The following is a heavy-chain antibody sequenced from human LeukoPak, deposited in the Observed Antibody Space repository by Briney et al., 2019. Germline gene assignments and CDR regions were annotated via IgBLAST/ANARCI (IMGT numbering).Heavy chain of an antibody. Sequence: ASVKVSCKTSGYPFSNYDINWVRQATGQGLEWMGWINPHSGKTGYTQNFQGRVSMTTDTSTSTAYMEVRSLRSDDTAVFYCARVDILTGYYFFDSWGQGTLVTVSS. CDR1: GYPFSNYD. J-gene: IGHJ4*02. D-gene: IGHD3-9*01. CDR2: INPHSGKT. V-gene: IGHV1-8*01. CDR3: ARVDILTGYYFFDS.